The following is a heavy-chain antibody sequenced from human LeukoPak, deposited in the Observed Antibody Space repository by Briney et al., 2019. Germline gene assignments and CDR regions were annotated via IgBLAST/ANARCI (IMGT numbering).Heavy chain of an antibody. CDR1: GFTFSSYA. CDR3: AKAPLYYYDSSGYYTYFDY. CDR2: ISGSGGST. Sequence: PGGSLRLSCAASGFTFSSYAMSWVRQAPGKGLEWVSAISGSGGSTYYADSVKGRFTISRDNSKNTLYLQMNSLRAEDTAVYYCAKAPLYYYDSSGYYTYFDYWGQGTLVTVPS. V-gene: IGHV3-23*01. J-gene: IGHJ4*02. D-gene: IGHD3-22*01.